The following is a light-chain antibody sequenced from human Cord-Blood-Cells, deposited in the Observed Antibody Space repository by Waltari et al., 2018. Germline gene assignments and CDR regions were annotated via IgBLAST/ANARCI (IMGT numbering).Light chain of an antibody. CDR1: SSDVGCYNY. CDR2: DVS. V-gene: IGLV2-11*01. Sequence: QSALTQPRSVSGSPGQSVTISCTGTSSDVGCYNYVSWYPQHPGKAPNLMSYDVSKRPSGVPDRCSGSKSGNTASLTSSGLQAEDEADYYCCSYAGSYNVVFGGGTKLTVL. CDR3: CSYAGSYNVV. J-gene: IGLJ2*01.